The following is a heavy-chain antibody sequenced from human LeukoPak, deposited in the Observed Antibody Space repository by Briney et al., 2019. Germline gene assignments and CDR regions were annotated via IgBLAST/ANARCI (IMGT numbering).Heavy chain of an antibody. CDR2: ISGSGGST. CDR3: AKVRTGSGGYTYGVDY. V-gene: IGHV3-23*01. Sequence: GWSLRLSCAASGFTFSSYAMSWVRQAPGKGLEWVSLISGSGGSTYYADSVKGRFTISRDNSKNTLSLQINSLRAGDTVVFYCAKVRTGSGGYTYGVDYWGQGTLVTVSS. CDR1: GFTFSSYA. J-gene: IGHJ4*02. D-gene: IGHD5-18*01.